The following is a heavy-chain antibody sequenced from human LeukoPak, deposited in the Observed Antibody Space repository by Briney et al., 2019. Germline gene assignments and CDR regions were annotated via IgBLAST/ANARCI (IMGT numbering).Heavy chain of an antibody. V-gene: IGHV4-59*01. Sequence: QSSETLSLTCTVSGGSISSYYWSWIRQPPGKGLEWIGYIYYSGSTNYNPSLKSRVTISVDTSKNQFSLKLTSVTAADTAVYYCARSVVVTAIPHFDYWGQGALVTVSS. J-gene: IGHJ4*02. CDR1: GGSISSYY. D-gene: IGHD2-21*02. CDR3: ARSVVVTAIPHFDY. CDR2: IYYSGST.